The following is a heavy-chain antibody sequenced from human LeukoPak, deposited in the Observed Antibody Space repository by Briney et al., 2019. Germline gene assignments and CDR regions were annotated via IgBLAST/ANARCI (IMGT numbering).Heavy chain of an antibody. CDR1: GYTFISYG. CDR2: ISTYNGNT. Sequence: ASVKVSCKASGYTFISYGITWVRQAPGQGLEWMGWISTYNGNTNYAQKLQVRVTMTRVTSTSTVYMELRNLRSDDTAMYYCARWGPVTTTSRVYDYYGMDVWGQGTTVTVSS. D-gene: IGHD4-17*01. V-gene: IGHV1-18*01. CDR3: ARWGPVTTTSRVYDYYGMDV. J-gene: IGHJ6*02.